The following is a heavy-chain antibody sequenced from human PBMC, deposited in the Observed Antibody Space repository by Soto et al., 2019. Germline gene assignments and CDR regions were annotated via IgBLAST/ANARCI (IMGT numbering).Heavy chain of an antibody. D-gene: IGHD6-13*01. CDR2: INSDGSST. CDR3: ARGSGDSSSWYYYYYMDV. V-gene: IGHV3-74*01. Sequence: GESLKISCAASGFTFSSYWMHWVRQAPGKGLVWVSRINSDGSSTSYADSVKGRFTISRDNAKNTLYLQMNSLRAEDTAVYYCARGSGDSSSWYYYYYMDVWGKGTTVTVSS. CDR1: GFTFSSYW. J-gene: IGHJ6*03.